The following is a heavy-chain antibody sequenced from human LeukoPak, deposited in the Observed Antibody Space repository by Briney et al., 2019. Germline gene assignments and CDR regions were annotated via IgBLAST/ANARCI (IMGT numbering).Heavy chain of an antibody. J-gene: IGHJ4*02. CDR2: MNPNSGNT. Sequence: ASVKVSCKASGYTFTSYDINGVGQATGQGLEWMGWMNPNSGNTGYAQKFQGRVTMTRNTSISTAYMELSSLRSEDTAVYYCARGRATVTTDYWGQGTLVTVSS. CDR1: GYTFTSYD. CDR3: ARGRATVTTDY. D-gene: IGHD4-17*01. V-gene: IGHV1-8*01.